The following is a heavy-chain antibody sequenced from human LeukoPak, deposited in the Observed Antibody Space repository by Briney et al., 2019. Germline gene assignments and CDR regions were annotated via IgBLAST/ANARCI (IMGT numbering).Heavy chain of an antibody. Sequence: QPGGSLRLSCAASGFTFSSYGMHWVRQAPGKGLEWVAFIRYDGSNKYYADSVKGRFTISRDNSKNTLYLQMNSLRAEDTAVYYCAKEGSRFYGSGSPTFDYWGQGTLVTVSS. D-gene: IGHD3-10*01. CDR3: AKEGSRFYGSGSPTFDY. J-gene: IGHJ4*02. V-gene: IGHV3-30*02. CDR2: IRYDGSNK. CDR1: GFTFSSYG.